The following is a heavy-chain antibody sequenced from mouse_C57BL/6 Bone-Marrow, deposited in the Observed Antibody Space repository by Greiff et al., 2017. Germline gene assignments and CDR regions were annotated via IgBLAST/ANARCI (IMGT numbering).Heavy chain of an antibody. D-gene: IGHD1-1*01. Sequence: VQLQQSGAELVRPGTSVKVSCKASGYAFTNYLIEWVKQRPGQGLEWIGVINPGSGGTNYNEKFKGKATLTADKSSSTAYMQLSSLTSEDSAVYFCAIYYYGSSYVGWFAYWGQGTLVTVSA. V-gene: IGHV1-54*01. CDR2: INPGSGGT. CDR1: GYAFTNYL. CDR3: AIYYYGSSYVGWFAY. J-gene: IGHJ3*01.